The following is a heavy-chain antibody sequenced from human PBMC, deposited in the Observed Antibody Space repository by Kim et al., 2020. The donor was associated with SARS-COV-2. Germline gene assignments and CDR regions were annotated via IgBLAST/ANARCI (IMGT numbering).Heavy chain of an antibody. CDR1: EFTFSIYW. D-gene: IGHD5-18*01. CDR3: ATALWGTPGY. J-gene: IGHJ4*02. Sequence: GGSLRLSCAASEFTFSIYWMIWVRQAPGKGLQWVALIKQDGSEKHYVDSARGRFTISRDNTKNSLYLEMNSLRADDTAVYYCATALWGTPGYWGQGTLVTVPS. V-gene: IGHV3-7*03. CDR2: IKQDGSEK.